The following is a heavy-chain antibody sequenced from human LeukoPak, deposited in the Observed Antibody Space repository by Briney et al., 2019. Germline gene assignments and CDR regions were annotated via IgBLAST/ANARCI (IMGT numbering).Heavy chain of an antibody. J-gene: IGHJ6*03. D-gene: IGHD6-13*01. CDR2: ISYDGSNK. Sequence: GGSPRLSCAASGFTFSSYAMHWVRQAPGKGLERVAVISYDGSNKYYADSVKGRFTISRDNSKNTLYLQMNSLRAEDTAVYYCARDGGAAAGLPFYYYMDVWGKGTTVTVSS. CDR3: ARDGGAAAGLPFYYYMDV. CDR1: GFTFSSYA. V-gene: IGHV3-30*04.